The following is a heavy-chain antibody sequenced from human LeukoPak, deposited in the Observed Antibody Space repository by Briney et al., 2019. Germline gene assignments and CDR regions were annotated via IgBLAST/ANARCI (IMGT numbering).Heavy chain of an antibody. J-gene: IGHJ5*02. Sequence: GGSLRPSCAASGFTFSSYGMHWVRQAPGKGLEWVAFIRYDGSNKYYADSVKGRFTISRDNSKNTLYLQMNSLRAEDTAVYYCAKGSYCSSTSCYFGWFDPWGQGTLVTVSS. V-gene: IGHV3-30*02. CDR1: GFTFSSYG. D-gene: IGHD2-2*01. CDR3: AKGSYCSSTSCYFGWFDP. CDR2: IRYDGSNK.